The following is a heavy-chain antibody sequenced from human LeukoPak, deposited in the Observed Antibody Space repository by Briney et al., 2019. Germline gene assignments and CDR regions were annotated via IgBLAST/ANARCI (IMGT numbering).Heavy chain of an antibody. CDR3: ARGVGYSSSWYRYYYYYMDD. D-gene: IGHD6-13*01. CDR1: GYTFTSYG. J-gene: IGHJ6*03. CDR2: ISAYNGNT. Sequence: ASVKVSCKASGYTFTSYGISWVRQAPGQGLEWMGWISAYNGNTNYAQKLQGRVTMTTDTSTSTAYMELRSLRSDDTAVYYCARGVGYSSSWYRYYYYYMDDWGKGTTVTVSS. V-gene: IGHV1-18*01.